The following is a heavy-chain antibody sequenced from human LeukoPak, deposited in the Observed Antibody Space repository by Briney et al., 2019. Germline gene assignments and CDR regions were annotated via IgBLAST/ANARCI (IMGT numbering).Heavy chain of an antibody. Sequence: VASVKVSCKASGYTFTGYYMHWVRQAPGQGLEWMGWINPKTGDTTYAQKFQGRLTMTRDTSINTAYLELSRLRSDDAAMFYCARQLNAFDIWGQGTLVTVSS. CDR2: INPKTGDT. V-gene: IGHV1-2*02. CDR3: ARQLNAFDI. CDR1: GYTFTGYY. J-gene: IGHJ3*02.